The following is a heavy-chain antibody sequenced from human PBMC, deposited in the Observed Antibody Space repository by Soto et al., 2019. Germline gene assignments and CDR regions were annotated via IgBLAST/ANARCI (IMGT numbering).Heavy chain of an antibody. CDR3: ARGRAARGYYFDY. V-gene: IGHV4-30-2*01. J-gene: IGHJ4*02. D-gene: IGHD6-6*01. CDR2: IYHSGST. CDR1: GCSISSGGYP. Sequence: SETLSLTCAFSGCSISSGGYPWSWIRQPPGKGLEWIGYIYHSGSTYYNPSLKSRVTISVDRSKNQFSLKLSSVTAADTAVYYCARGRAARGYYFDYWGQGTLVTVSS.